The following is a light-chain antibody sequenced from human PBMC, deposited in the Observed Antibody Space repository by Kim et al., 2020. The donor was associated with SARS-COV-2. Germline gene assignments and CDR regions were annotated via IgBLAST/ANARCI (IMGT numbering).Light chain of an antibody. CDR3: QSYDSSNWV. J-gene: IGLJ3*02. Sequence: GKTVTCSCTRSGGSIASNYVQWYQQRPGSAPTTVIYEDNQRPSGVPDRFSGSIDSSSNSASLTISGLKTEDEADYYCQSYDSSNWVFGGGTQLTVL. V-gene: IGLV6-57*03. CDR2: EDN. CDR1: GGSIASNY.